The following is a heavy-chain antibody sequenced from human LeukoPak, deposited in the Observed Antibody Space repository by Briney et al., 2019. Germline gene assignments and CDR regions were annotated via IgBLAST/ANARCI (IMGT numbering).Heavy chain of an antibody. D-gene: IGHD3-22*01. CDR3: AKRGVVIRVILVGFHKEAYYFDS. CDR2: ISGSGGST. V-gene: IGHV3-23*01. J-gene: IGHJ4*02. CDR1: GITLSNYG. Sequence: GGSLRLSCAVSGITLSNYGMSWVRQAPGKGLEWVAGISGSGGSTNYADSVKGRFTISRDNPKNTLYLQMNSLRVEDTAVYYCAKRGVVIRVILVGFHKEAYYFDSWGQGALVTVSS.